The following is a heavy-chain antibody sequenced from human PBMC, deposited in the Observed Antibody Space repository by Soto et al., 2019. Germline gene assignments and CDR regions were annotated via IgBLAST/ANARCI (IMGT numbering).Heavy chain of an antibody. D-gene: IGHD6-13*01. CDR2: INPSGGST. Sequence: GASVKVSCKASGYTFTSYYMHWVRQAPGQGLEWMGIINPSGGSTSYAQKFQGRVTMTRDTSTSTVYMELSSLRSEDTAVYYCARESVPAGIAAAGYYFDYWGQGTLVTVSS. CDR1: GYTFTSYY. CDR3: ARESVPAGIAAAGYYFDY. V-gene: IGHV1-46*01. J-gene: IGHJ4*02.